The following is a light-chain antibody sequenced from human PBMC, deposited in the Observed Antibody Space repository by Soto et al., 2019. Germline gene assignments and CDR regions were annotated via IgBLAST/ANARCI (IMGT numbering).Light chain of an antibody. CDR1: QSVDSNY. J-gene: IGKJ2*01. CDR2: GTS. CDR3: QQYDTSPPST. Sequence: EMVLTQSPGTLSLSPGERATLSCRASQSVDSNYLAWYQQRPGQAPRLLIYGTSSRATGIPDRFSGSGSGTDFTLTINRLEPEDFAVYYCQQYDTSPPSTFGQGTKLEIK. V-gene: IGKV3-20*01.